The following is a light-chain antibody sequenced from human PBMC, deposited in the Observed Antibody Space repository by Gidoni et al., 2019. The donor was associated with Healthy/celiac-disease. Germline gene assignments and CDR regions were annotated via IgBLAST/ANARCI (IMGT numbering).Light chain of an antibody. J-gene: IGKJ4*01. CDR3: QQYDNLPC. CDR2: DAS. V-gene: IGKV1-33*01. Sequence: DIQMTQSPSSLSASVGDRVTITCQASQDISNYLNWYQQKPGKAPKLLIYDASNLETGVPSRFSGSGSGTDFTFTISSLQPDDIATYYCQQYDNLPCFGGGTKVEIK. CDR1: QDISNY.